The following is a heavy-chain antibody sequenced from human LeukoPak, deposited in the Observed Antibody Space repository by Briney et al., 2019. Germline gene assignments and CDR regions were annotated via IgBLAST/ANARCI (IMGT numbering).Heavy chain of an antibody. D-gene: IGHD4-17*01. V-gene: IGHV4-59*03. CDR2: IYYTGVT. J-gene: IGHJ5*02. CDR3: ATSGATTVTTWGGSWFDP. CDR1: GGSIRSYY. Sequence: SETLSLTCTVSGGSIRSYYWSWIRQTPGKGPEWIGYIYYTGVTNYSPSLKSRVTISADTSQNQFSLKLSSVTAADTAVYYCATSGATTVTTWGGSWFDPWGQGTLVTVSS.